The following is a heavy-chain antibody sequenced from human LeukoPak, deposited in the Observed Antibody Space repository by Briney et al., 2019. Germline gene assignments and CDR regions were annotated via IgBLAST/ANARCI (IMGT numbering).Heavy chain of an antibody. CDR3: GRYRKVVFAFCV. CDR2: IDPTDSYT. J-gene: IGHJ3*01. CDR1: GSSYTQYW. Sequence: GESLNLYFQCPGSSYTQYWIELDREMPGKGLGWVGRIDPTDSYTNYSPSFQGHVTISTHQSISTAYLQWRSLKAADAAMYYCGRYRKVVFAFCVWGQGTMDTVSS. D-gene: IGHD2-21*01. V-gene: IGHV5-10-1*01.